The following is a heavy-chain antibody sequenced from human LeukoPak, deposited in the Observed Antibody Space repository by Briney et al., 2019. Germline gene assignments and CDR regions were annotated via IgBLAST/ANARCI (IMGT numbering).Heavy chain of an antibody. CDR1: GGTFTSSA. CDR3: ARDQWELPHNYYYGMDV. V-gene: IGHV1-69*04. CDR2: IIPILSIT. J-gene: IGHJ6*02. D-gene: IGHD1-7*01. Sequence: SVKVSCKASGGTFTSSAISWVRQAPGQGLEWMGRIIPILSITNYAQKFQGRVTMTADRSTGTAYMELSSLRSEDTAVYYCARDQWELPHNYYYGMDVWGQGTTVTVSS.